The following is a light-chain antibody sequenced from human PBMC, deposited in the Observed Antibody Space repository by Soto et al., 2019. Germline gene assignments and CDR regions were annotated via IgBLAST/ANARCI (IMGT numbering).Light chain of an antibody. CDR3: AAWDDSLNGVV. CDR2: SNN. Sequence: QSVLTQPPSASGTPGQRVTISCSGSSSNIGSNTVNWYQQLPGTAPKLLIYSNNQRPSGVPYRCSGSKSGTSASLAISGLQSDDEADYYCAAWDDSLNGVVFGTGTKVTVL. V-gene: IGLV1-44*01. CDR1: SSNIGSNT. J-gene: IGLJ1*01.